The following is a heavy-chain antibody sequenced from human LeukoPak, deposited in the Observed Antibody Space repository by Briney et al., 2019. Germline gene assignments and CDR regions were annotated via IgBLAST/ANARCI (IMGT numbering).Heavy chain of an antibody. CDR2: FDSENNKM. J-gene: IGHJ4*02. Sequence: ASVKVSCKISEYSLSDLSIHWVREAPGEGLEWMGGFDSENNKMVYSQKFQGRVTMTEDTSADTAYMELTSLGSEDTAVYFCATDRVYRSSGRSWGFFDYWGQGTLVIASS. D-gene: IGHD6-19*01. V-gene: IGHV1-24*01. CDR1: EYSLSDLS. CDR3: ATDRVYRSSGRSWGFFDY.